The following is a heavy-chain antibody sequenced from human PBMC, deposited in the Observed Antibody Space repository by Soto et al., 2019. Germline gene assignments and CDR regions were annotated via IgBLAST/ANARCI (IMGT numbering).Heavy chain of an antibody. J-gene: IGHJ4*02. CDR1: GFTFSNAW. D-gene: IGHD3-9*01. Sequence: EVQLVESGGGLVKPGGSLRLSCAASGFTFSNAWMSWVRQAPGKGLEWVGRIKSKTDGGTTDYAAPVKGRFTISRDDSKNTLYLQMNSLKIEDSAVYYCTSLVSDFGWLFDYWGQGTLVTVSS. V-gene: IGHV3-15*01. CDR2: IKSKTDGGTT. CDR3: TSLVSDFGWLFDY.